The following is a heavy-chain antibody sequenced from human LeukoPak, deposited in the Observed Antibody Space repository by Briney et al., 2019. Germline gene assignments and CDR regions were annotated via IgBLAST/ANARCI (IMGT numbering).Heavy chain of an antibody. CDR1: GGSISSSNYY. CDR2: IFYSGTT. J-gene: IGHJ4*02. D-gene: IGHD3-22*01. CDR3: ARQREYYESSGYYSFDY. Sequence: PWETLSLTCTVSGGSISSSNYYWGWIRQPPGKGLEWIGSIFYSGTTYYKSSLKGGVTIFVDTSKNQFSLKVTSVTAADTAVYYCARQREYYESSGYYSFDYWAQGTLVTVSS. V-gene: IGHV4-39*01.